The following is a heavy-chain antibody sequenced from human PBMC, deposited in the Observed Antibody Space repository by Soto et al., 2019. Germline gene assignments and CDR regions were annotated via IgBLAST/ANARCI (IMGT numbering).Heavy chain of an antibody. V-gene: IGHV4-59*08. J-gene: IGHJ6*03. CDR1: YY. CDR2: IYYSGST. CDR3: ARADLRYCSSTSCLDYYYYMDV. D-gene: IGHD2-2*01. Sequence: YYWSWIRQPPGKGLEWIGYIYYSGSTNYNPSLKSRVTISVDTSKNQFSLKLSSVTAADTAVYYCARADLRYCSSTSCLDYYYYMDVWGKGTTVTVSS.